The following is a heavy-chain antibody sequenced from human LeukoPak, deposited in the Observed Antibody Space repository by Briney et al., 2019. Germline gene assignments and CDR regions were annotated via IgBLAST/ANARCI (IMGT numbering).Heavy chain of an antibody. CDR1: GGSISSYY. V-gene: IGHV4-4*07. D-gene: IGHD3-3*01. CDR2: IYTSGST. J-gene: IGHJ6*03. CDR3: ARVVLDYDFWSGYPNPYYYYMDV. Sequence: SETLSLTCTVSGGSISSYYWSWIRQPAGKGLEWIGRIYTSGSTNYNPSLKSRVTMSVDTSKSQFSLKLSSVTAADTAVYYCARVVLDYDFWSGYPNPYYYYMDVWGKGTTFTVSS.